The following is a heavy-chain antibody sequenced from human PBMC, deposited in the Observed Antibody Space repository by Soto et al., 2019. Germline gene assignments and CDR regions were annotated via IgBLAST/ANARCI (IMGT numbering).Heavy chain of an antibody. CDR1: GFTFDDYA. J-gene: IGHJ3*02. V-gene: IGHV3-9*01. Sequence: DVQLVESGGSLVQPGRSLRLSCAASGFTFDDYAMHWVRQAPGKGLEWVSGISWNRGSIGYADSVKGRFTISRDNAKKSLYLQMNSLRTEDTALYYCGKDIYGSGSYHISDTFDIWGQGTMVTVSS. CDR2: ISWNRGSI. CDR3: GKDIYGSGSYHISDTFDI. D-gene: IGHD3-10*01.